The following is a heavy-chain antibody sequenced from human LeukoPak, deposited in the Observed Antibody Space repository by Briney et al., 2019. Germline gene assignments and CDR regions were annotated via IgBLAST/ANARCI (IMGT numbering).Heavy chain of an antibody. CDR2: IYTSGST. J-gene: IGHJ4*02. V-gene: IGHV4-61*02. Sequence: PSQTLSLTCTVSGGSISSGSYYWSWIRQPAGKGLEWIGRIYTSGSTNYNPSLKSRVTISVDTSKNQFSLKLSSVTAADTAVYYCARHFDYDILTGPLGYFDYWGQGTLVTVSS. CDR1: GGSISSGSYY. D-gene: IGHD3-9*01. CDR3: ARHFDYDILTGPLGYFDY.